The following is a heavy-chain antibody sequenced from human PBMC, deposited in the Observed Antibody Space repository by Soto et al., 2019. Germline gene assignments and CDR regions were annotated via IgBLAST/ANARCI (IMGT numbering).Heavy chain of an antibody. D-gene: IGHD3-22*01. Sequence: ASVKVSCKASGYTFTSYGISGVRQAPGQGLEWMGWISAYNGNTNYAQKLQGRVTMTTDTSTSTAYMELRSLRSDDTAVYYCARDLRPYYDSSLSPDAFDIWGQGTMVTVSS. CDR1: GYTFTSYG. V-gene: IGHV1-18*01. CDR3: ARDLRPYYDSSLSPDAFDI. J-gene: IGHJ3*02. CDR2: ISAYNGNT.